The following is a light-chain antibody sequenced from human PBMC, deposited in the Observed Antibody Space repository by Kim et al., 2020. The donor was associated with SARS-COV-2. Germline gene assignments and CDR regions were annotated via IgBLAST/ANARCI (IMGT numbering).Light chain of an antibody. Sequence: EIVLTQSPGTLCLSPGERVTVSCRASLTVSSQYLAWYQQKPGQAPRLLIYGASSRATGIPDRFSGSGSETDFTLTISRLDHEDFAMYYCQQYGTSPLTFGGGTKVDIK. CDR1: LTVSSQY. CDR2: GAS. V-gene: IGKV3-20*01. CDR3: QQYGTSPLT. J-gene: IGKJ4*01.